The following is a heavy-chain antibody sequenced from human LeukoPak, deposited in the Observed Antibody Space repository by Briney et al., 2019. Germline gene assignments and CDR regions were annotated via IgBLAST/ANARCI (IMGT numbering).Heavy chain of an antibody. CDR1: GYNFSGYY. Sequence: ASVKVSCKASGYNFSGYYTHWVRQAPGQGLGWMGWINPNSGGTNYAQKFQGRVTVTRDTSISTAYMELSSLRSDDTAVYYCAREPTFYSSSLRFDSWGQGTLVTVSS. CDR2: INPNSGGT. CDR3: AREPTFYSSSLRFDS. V-gene: IGHV1-2*02. D-gene: IGHD6-6*01. J-gene: IGHJ4*02.